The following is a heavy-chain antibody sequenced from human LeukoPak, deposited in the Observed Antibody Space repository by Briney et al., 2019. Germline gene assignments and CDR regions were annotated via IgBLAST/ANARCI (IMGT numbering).Heavy chain of an antibody. J-gene: IGHJ6*03. CDR1: GGSISSYY. Sequence: PSETLSLTCTVSGGSISSYYWSWIRQPPGKGLEWIGYIYYSGSTNYNPSLKSRVTISVDTSKNQFSLKLSSVTAADTAVYYCARDLGNYMDVWGKGTTVTISS. V-gene: IGHV4-59*01. CDR3: ARDLGNYMDV. CDR2: IYYSGST.